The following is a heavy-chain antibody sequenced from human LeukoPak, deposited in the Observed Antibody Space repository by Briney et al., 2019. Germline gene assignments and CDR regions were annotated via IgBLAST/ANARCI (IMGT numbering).Heavy chain of an antibody. CDR2: IFYSGST. D-gene: IGHD3-10*01. Sequence: SETLSLTCTVSGGSISSYYWSWIRQPPGKALEWIGNIFYSGSTYYSPSLKSRVNISLGTSRNQFSLKLHSVTAADTAVYYCAKSNGYGLIDIWGQGTMVTVSS. V-gene: IGHV4-59*12. CDR1: GGSISSYY. CDR3: AKSNGYGLIDI. J-gene: IGHJ3*02.